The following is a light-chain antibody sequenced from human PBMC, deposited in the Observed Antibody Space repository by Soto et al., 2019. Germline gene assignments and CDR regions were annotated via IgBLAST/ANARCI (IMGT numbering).Light chain of an antibody. Sequence: QSALTQPPSAAGSPGQSVTISCTGTRSDVGAYKYVSWYQQYPGKAPKLMIYEVSKRPSGVPDRFSGSKSGNTASLTVSGLQAEYEADYYCTSYVGSNIWVFGGGTKLTVL. J-gene: IGLJ3*02. CDR3: TSYVGSNIWV. CDR2: EVS. CDR1: RSDVGAYKY. V-gene: IGLV2-8*01.